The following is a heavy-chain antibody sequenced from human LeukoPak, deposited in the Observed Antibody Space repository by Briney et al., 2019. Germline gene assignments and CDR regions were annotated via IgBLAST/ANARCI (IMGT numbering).Heavy chain of an antibody. D-gene: IGHD6-25*01. Sequence: PSETLSLTCAVYGGSFSGCYWSWIRQPPGKGLEWIGEINHSGSTNYNPSLKSRVTISVDTSKNQFSLKLSSVTAADTAVYYCARIKYSSEYWGQGTLVTVSS. CDR2: INHSGST. V-gene: IGHV4-34*01. CDR3: ARIKYSSEY. J-gene: IGHJ4*02. CDR1: GGSFSGCY.